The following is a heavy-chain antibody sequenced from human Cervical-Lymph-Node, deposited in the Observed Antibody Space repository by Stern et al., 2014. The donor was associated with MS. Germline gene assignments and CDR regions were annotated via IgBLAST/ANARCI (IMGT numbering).Heavy chain of an antibody. V-gene: IGHV4-31*03. CDR1: GGSISSGGYY. D-gene: IGHD3-3*01. Sequence: QLQLQESGPGLVKPSQTLSLTCTVSGGSISSGGYYWSWIRQHPGKGLEGIGYIYYSGSTYYNPSLKSRVTISVDTSKNQFSLKLSSVTAADTAVYYCARVAYDFWSGYYPFDYWGQGTLVTVSS. CDR2: IYYSGST. CDR3: ARVAYDFWSGYYPFDY. J-gene: IGHJ4*02.